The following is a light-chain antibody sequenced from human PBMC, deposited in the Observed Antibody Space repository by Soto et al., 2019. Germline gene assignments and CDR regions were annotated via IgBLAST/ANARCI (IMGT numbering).Light chain of an antibody. J-gene: IGLJ1*01. Sequence: QSALTQPASVSGSPGQSIPISCTGTSGDIGSYHRVPWYQQHPRKAPKLIIYEVTDRPSGVSNRLSGSKSGNTASLTISGLQAEDEAEYYCSSYTNINTRACVFGTGTKVTAL. CDR2: EVT. V-gene: IGLV2-14*01. CDR1: SGDIGSYHR. CDR3: SSYTNINTRACV.